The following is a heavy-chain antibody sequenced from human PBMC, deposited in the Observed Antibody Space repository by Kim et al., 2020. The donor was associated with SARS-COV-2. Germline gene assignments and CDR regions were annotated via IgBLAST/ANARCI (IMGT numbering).Heavy chain of an antibody. J-gene: IGHJ6*02. V-gene: IGHV4-34*01. D-gene: IGHD6-13*01. CDR3: ARRNVAAGTSGMDV. Sequence: NPSRKSRVTISVDTSKNQFSLKLSSVTAADTAVYYCARRNVAAGTSGMDVWGQWTTVTVSS.